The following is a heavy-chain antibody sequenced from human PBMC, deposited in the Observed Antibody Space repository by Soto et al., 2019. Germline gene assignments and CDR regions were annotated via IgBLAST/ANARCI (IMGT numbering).Heavy chain of an antibody. CDR1: RFSLSTSGMG. J-gene: IGHJ4*02. CDR2: IYWDDDK. D-gene: IGHD3-3*01. Sequence: QITLKESGPTLVEPTQTLTLSCSFSRFSLSTSGMGVAWIRQSPGKALEWLALIYWDDDKRYRSSLRTRLTITKVTSKNQVLLTMTNVDPVDTATYFCARDFWSAYDYWGQGILVTVSS. CDR3: ARDFWSAYDY. V-gene: IGHV2-5*02.